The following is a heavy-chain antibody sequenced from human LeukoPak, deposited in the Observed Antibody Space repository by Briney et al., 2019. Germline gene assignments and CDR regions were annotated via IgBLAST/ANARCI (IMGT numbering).Heavy chain of an antibody. CDR1: GGSLCNYY. V-gene: IGHV4-4*07. J-gene: IGHJ4*02. CDR3: ARITDPDYRSGWSGADY. D-gene: IGHD6-19*01. Sequence: SETLSLTCTVSGGSLCNYYWSWIRQPAGKGLEWIGRIYPTGHTHYNPSLKSRVTMSVDTSKNQFSLKMTSLTAADTAVYYCARITDPDYRSGWSGADYWGRGTQVTVSA. CDR2: IYPTGHT.